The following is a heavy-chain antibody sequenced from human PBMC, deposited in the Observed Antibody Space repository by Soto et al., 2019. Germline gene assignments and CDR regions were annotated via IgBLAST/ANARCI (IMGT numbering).Heavy chain of an antibody. CDR1: GYTFTSYA. Sequence: QVQLVQSGAEVKKPGASVKVSCKASGYTFTSYAMHWVRQAPGQRLEWMGWINAGNGNTKYSQKFQGRVTMTRYTSTSTAYMELSSLRSEDTAVYYCARDRGYDFWSGYYTDNWFDPWGQGTLVTVSS. J-gene: IGHJ5*02. CDR3: ARDRGYDFWSGYYTDNWFDP. CDR2: INAGNGNT. V-gene: IGHV1-3*01. D-gene: IGHD3-3*01.